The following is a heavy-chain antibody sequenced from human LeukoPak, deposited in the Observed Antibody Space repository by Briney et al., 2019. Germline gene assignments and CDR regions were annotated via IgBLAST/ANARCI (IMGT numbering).Heavy chain of an antibody. Sequence: GGSLRLSCAASGFTFTNDFMTWVRQAPAKGLEWLAVMSYDGTNTYYEDSVKGRFSISWDNSKNTVYLLLNDLRTEDSAIYYCCSATSMTTVTTDYWGQGTLVSVSS. CDR1: GFTFTNDF. V-gene: IGHV3-30*03. J-gene: IGHJ4*02. D-gene: IGHD4-11*01. CDR3: CSATSMTTVTTDY. CDR2: MSYDGTNT.